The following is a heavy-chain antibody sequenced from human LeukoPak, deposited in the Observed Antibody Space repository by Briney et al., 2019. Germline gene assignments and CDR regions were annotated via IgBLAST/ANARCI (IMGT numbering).Heavy chain of an antibody. V-gene: IGHV4-34*01. J-gene: IGHJ5*02. Sequence: SETLSLTCAVSGGSISSGGYYWSWIRQPPGKGLEWIGEINHSGSTNYNPSLKSRVTISVDTSKNQFSLKLSSVTAADTAVYYCARGLSSSTSQSRQLRFDPWGQGTLVTVSS. CDR1: GGSISSGGYY. CDR2: INHSGST. CDR3: ARGLSSSTSQSRQLRFDP. D-gene: IGHD2-2*01.